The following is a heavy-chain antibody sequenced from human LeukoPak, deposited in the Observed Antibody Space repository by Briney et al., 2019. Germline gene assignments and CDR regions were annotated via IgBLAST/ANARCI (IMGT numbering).Heavy chain of an antibody. Sequence: GASVKVSCKASGYTFTGYYMHWVRQAPGQGFEWMGRINPNSGGTNYAQKFQGRVTMTRDTSISTAYMEPSRLRSDDTAVYYCAREEYSSSWYGLYYFDYWGQGTLVTVSS. D-gene: IGHD6-13*01. CDR3: AREEYSSSWYGLYYFDY. CDR2: INPNSGGT. V-gene: IGHV1-2*06. CDR1: GYTFTGYY. J-gene: IGHJ4*02.